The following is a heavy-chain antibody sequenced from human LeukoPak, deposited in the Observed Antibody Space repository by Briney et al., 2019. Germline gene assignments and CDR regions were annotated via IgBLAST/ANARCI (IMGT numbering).Heavy chain of an antibody. D-gene: IGHD6-19*01. CDR2: IYYSGST. CDR3: ARDVHSSGWYGGYFDY. J-gene: IGHJ4*02. Sequence: SETLSLTCTVSGGSISSSSYYWGWIRQPPGKGLEWIGSIYYSGSTYYNPSLKSRVTISVDTSKNQFSLKLSSVTAADTAVYYCARDVHSSGWYGGYFDYWGQGTLVTVSS. V-gene: IGHV4-39*07. CDR1: GGSISSSSYY.